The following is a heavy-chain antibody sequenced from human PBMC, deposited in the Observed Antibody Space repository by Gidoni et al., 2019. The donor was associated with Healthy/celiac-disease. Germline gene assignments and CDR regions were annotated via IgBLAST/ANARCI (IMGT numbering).Heavy chain of an antibody. CDR2: IRSKAYGGTT. CDR3: TRGPRGAVDTAMVDDY. V-gene: IGHV3-49*05. Sequence: EVQLVESGGGLVTPGRSLRPSCPASGFTVGDYAMSWFRQAPGKGLEWVGFIRSKAYGGTTEYAASVKGRLTISRDDTKSIAYLQMNSLKTEDTAVDYCTRGPRGAVDTAMVDDYWGQGTLVTVSS. CDR1: GFTVGDYA. J-gene: IGHJ4*02. D-gene: IGHD5-18*01.